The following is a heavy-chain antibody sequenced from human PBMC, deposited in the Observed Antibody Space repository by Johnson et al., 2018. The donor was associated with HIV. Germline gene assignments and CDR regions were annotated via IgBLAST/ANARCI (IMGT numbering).Heavy chain of an antibody. J-gene: IGHJ3*02. CDR1: GITFSNAW. Sequence: VQLVESGGGLVKPGGSLRLSCAASGITFSNAWMSWVRQAPGKGLEWIGHIKSKTDGGTTDYAAPVKGRFTISRDDSKNTLYLQMNSLKTEDTAVYYCTTDQVGRNYGGKYHIWGQGTMVTVSS. D-gene: IGHD1-7*01. V-gene: IGHV3-15*01. CDR2: IKSKTDGGTT. CDR3: TTDQVGRNYGGKYHI.